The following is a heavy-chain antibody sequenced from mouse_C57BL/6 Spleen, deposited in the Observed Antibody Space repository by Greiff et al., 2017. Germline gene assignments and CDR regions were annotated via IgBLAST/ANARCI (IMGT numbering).Heavy chain of an antibody. Sequence: EVQVVESGGGLVKPGGSLKLSCAASGFTFSDYGMHWVRQAPEKGLEWVAYISSGSSTIYYADTVKGRFTISRDNAKNTLFLQMTSLRSEDTAMYYCARTAYYGSSYVAYWGQGTLVTVSA. CDR3: ARTAYYGSSYVAY. CDR1: GFTFSDYG. D-gene: IGHD1-1*01. V-gene: IGHV5-17*01. J-gene: IGHJ3*01. CDR2: ISSGSSTI.